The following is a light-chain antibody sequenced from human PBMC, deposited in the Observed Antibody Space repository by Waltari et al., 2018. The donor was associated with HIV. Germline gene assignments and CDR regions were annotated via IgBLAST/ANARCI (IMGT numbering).Light chain of an antibody. Sequence: QSALTQPRPVSGSPGQSVTISCTVTSSDVGGYNYVSWYQQHPGKAPKLIIYDVSKRPSGVPDRFSGSKSGNTASLTISGLQAEDEADYYCCSYAGSYRGVFGGGTMLTVL. V-gene: IGLV2-11*01. CDR1: SSDVGGYNY. CDR2: DVS. CDR3: CSYAGSYRGV. J-gene: IGLJ2*01.